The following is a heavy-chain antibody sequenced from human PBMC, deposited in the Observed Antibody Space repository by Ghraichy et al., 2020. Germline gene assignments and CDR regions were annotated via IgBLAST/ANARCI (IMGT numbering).Heavy chain of an antibody. D-gene: IGHD2-2*01. CDR3: ARVQWGYCSSTSCPSIEYSSSSNYYYYMDV. CDR2: IYTSGST. J-gene: IGHJ6*03. CDR1: GGSISSGSYY. V-gene: IGHV4-61*02. Sequence: LRLSCTVSGGSISSGSYYWSWIRQPAGKGLEWIGRIYTSGSTNYNPSLKSRVTMSVDTSKNQFSLKLSSVTAADTAVYYCARVQWGYCSSTSCPSIEYSSSSNYYYYMDVWGKGTTVTVSS.